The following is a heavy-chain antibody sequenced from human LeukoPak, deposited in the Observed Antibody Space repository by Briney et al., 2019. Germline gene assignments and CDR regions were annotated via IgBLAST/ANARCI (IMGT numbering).Heavy chain of an antibody. V-gene: IGHV3-13*01. Sequence: GGSLRLSCAASGFTFKSYDMHWVRQAAGEGPEWVSAIGTAGDTYYLGSVKGRFTISRENAKNSSYLQMNSLRAGDTAVYYCARGGRGSSWFDNWGQGTLVTVSS. CDR1: GFTFKSYD. J-gene: IGHJ4*02. CDR3: ARGGRGSSWFDN. CDR2: IGTAGDT. D-gene: IGHD6-13*01.